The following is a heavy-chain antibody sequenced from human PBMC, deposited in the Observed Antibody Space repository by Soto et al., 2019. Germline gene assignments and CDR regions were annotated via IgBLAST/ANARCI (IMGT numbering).Heavy chain of an antibody. CDR3: ARQAVLAAFPYYFDP. Sequence: PGESLKISCKGSGYRFTNYWIGWVRQTPGKGLEWMGIIYPGDPDTRYSPSFQGQVTISADKSINTAYLQWRSLKASDTAMYYCARQAVLAAFPYYFDPWGQGTLVTVSS. D-gene: IGHD4-17*01. J-gene: IGHJ4*02. CDR1: GYRFTNYW. V-gene: IGHV5-51*01. CDR2: IYPGDPDT.